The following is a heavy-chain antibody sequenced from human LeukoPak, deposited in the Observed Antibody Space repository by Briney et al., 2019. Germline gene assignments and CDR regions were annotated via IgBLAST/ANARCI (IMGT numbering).Heavy chain of an antibody. CDR2: ISFDRTNT. CDR1: GFTFSSHG. CDR3: ARDLAVDTAMVKNCFDP. J-gene: IGHJ5*02. Sequence: GGSLRLSCAASGFTFSSHGMHWVRQAPGKGLEWGAVISFDRTNTFYTDSVKGRFTISRDNSKNTLYLQMDSLRAEDTAVYYCARDLAVDTAMVKNCFDPWGQGTLVTVSS. V-gene: IGHV3-30*03. D-gene: IGHD5-18*01.